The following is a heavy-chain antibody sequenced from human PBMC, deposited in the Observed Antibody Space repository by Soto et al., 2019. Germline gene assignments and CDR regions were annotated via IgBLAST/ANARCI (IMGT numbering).Heavy chain of an antibody. J-gene: IGHJ4*02. CDR1: GFTYSSYA. CDR2: ISYDGSNK. Sequence: QVQLVESGGGVVQPGRSLRLSCAASGFTYSSYAMHWVRQAPGKGLEWVAVISYDGSNKYYADSVKGRFTISRDNFKNTLYLQMNSLRAEDTAVYYCASAQYSSSDSHFDYWGQGTLVTVSS. D-gene: IGHD6-13*01. V-gene: IGHV3-30-3*01. CDR3: ASAQYSSSDSHFDY.